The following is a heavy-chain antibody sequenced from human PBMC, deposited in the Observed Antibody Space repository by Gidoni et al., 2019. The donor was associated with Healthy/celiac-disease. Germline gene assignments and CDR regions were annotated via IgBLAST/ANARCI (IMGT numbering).Heavy chain of an antibody. CDR1: GFTFRSYA. D-gene: IGHD3-3*01. CDR3: AKIRFLEWLLFDYFDY. CDR2: ISGSGGST. Sequence: EVQLLESGGGLVQPGGSLRPSCAASGFTFRSYAMSWVRQAPGKGLEWVSAISGSGGSTYYADSVKGRFTISRDNSKNTLYLQMNSLRAEDTAVYYCAKIRFLEWLLFDYFDYWGQGTLVTVSS. V-gene: IGHV3-23*01. J-gene: IGHJ4*02.